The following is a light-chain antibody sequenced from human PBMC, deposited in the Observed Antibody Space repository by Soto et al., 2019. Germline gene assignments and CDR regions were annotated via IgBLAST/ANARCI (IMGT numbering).Light chain of an antibody. V-gene: IGLV2-14*01. CDR1: SSDVGGYNY. CDR3: SSYTSGSTPVV. Sequence: QSVLTQPASVSGSPGQSITISRTGTSSDVGGYNYVSWYQQHPGKAPKLMIYEVSNRPSGVSNRFSGSKSGNTASLTISGLQDEDDADYYCSSYTSGSTPVVFGGGTMLTVL. J-gene: IGLJ2*01. CDR2: EVS.